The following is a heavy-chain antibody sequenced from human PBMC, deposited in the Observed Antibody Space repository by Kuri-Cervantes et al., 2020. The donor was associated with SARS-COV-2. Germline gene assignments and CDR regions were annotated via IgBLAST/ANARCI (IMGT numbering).Heavy chain of an antibody. CDR1: GGSISSSSYY. CDR3: ARLEIPLVAAAYAY. J-gene: IGHJ4*02. Sequence: ESLKISCTVSGGSISSSSYYWGWIRQPPGKGLEWIGSIYYSGSTYYNPSFKSRVTISVDTSKNQFSLKLSSVTAADTAVYYCARLEIPLVAAAYAYWGQGTLVTVSS. V-gene: IGHV4-39*01. D-gene: IGHD6-13*01. CDR2: IYYSGST.